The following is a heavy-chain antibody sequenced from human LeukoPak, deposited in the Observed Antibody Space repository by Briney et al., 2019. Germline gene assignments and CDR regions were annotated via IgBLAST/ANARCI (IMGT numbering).Heavy chain of an antibody. Sequence: GESLKISCKGSGYSFTSYWIGWVRQMPGKGLEWMGIIYPGDSDTRYSSSFQGQVTISADKSISTAYLQWSSLKASDTAMYYCARPYYYGSGSYLFDYWGQGTLVTVSS. CDR1: GYSFTSYW. J-gene: IGHJ4*02. CDR2: IYPGDSDT. CDR3: ARPYYYGSGSYLFDY. D-gene: IGHD3-10*01. V-gene: IGHV5-51*01.